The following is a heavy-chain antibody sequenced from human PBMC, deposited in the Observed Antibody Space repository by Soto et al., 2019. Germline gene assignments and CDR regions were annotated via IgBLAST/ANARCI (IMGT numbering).Heavy chain of an antibody. CDR2: IIPIFGTA. CDR1: GGTFSSYA. Sequence: ASVKVSCKASGGTFSSYAISWVRQAPGQGLEWMGGIIPIFGTANYAQKFQGRVTITADESTSTAYMELSSLRSEDTAVYYRARDGPAYGSGRGYYYGMDVWGQGTTVTVSS. D-gene: IGHD3-10*01. V-gene: IGHV1-69*13. CDR3: ARDGPAYGSGRGYYYGMDV. J-gene: IGHJ6*02.